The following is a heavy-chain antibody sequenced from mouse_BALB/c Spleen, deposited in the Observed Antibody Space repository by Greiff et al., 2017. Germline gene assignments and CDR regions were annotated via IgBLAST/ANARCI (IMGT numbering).Heavy chain of an antibody. D-gene: IGHD2-4*01. CDR2: ISYSGST. CDR1: GYSITSDYA. J-gene: IGHJ2*01. V-gene: IGHV3-2*02. Sequence: EVQLQESGPGLVKPSQSLSLTCTVTGYSITSDYAWHWIRQFPGNKLEWMGYISYSGSTSYNPSLKSRISITRDTSKNQFFLQLNSVNTEDTATYYCAREGGSTMITFFDYWGQGTTLTVSS. CDR3: AREGGSTMITFFDY.